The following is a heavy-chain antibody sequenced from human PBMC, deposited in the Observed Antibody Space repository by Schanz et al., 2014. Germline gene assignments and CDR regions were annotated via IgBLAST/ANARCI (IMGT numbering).Heavy chain of an antibody. CDR3: ARGPSTGAFDI. V-gene: IGHV1-46*03. CDR2: INPSVGNT. Sequence: QVQLVQSGAEVKKPGASVKVSCEASGYTFTSYYIHWFRQAPGQGLEWMGLINPSVGNTNYAQKFRGRVAMTRATYTSTVYMELSSLRSEDTAVYFCARGPSTGAFDIWGQGTMVTVSS. J-gene: IGHJ3*02. CDR1: GYTFTSYY.